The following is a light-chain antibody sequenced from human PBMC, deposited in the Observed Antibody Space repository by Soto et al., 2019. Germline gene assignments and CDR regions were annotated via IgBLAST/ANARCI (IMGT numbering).Light chain of an antibody. CDR1: QSVSSY. J-gene: IGKJ1*01. Sequence: EIVMTQSPASLSVSPGERVTLSCTASQSVSSYLAWYQQIPGQAPRLLIHGASTGAIGVPDRFSGSGSGTEFPLPISTLQSEDSAVYYCHQYKNWPWTFGQGTKVEI. V-gene: IGKV3-15*01. CDR2: GAS. CDR3: HQYKNWPWT.